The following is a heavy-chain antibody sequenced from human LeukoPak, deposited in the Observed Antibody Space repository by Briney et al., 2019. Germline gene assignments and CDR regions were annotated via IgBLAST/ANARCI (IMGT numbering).Heavy chain of an antibody. V-gene: IGHV1-69*13. CDR3: ASSPYCSSTSCYIYYYMDV. D-gene: IGHD2-2*01. CDR1: GGTFSSYA. CDR2: IIPIFGTA. J-gene: IGHJ6*03. Sequence: ASVKVSCKASGGTFSSYAISWVRQAPGQGLEWMGGIIPIFGTANYAQKFQGRVTITADESTSTAYMELSSLRSEDTAVYYCASSPYCSSTSCYIYYYMDVWGKGTTVTVSS.